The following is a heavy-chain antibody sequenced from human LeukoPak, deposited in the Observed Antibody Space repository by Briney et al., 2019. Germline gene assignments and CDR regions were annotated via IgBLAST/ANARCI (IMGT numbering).Heavy chain of an antibody. V-gene: IGHV4-61*02. CDR1: GGSISSGSYY. D-gene: IGHD3-10*01. Sequence: SETLSLTCTVSGGSISSGSYYWSWIRQPAGKGLEWIGRIYTGGRTNYNPSLKSRVTISVDTSKNQFSLKLSSVTAADTAVYYCARRRLGYYGSGSYYHYNWFDPWGQGTLVTVSS. CDR3: ARRRLGYYGSGSYYHYNWFDP. J-gene: IGHJ5*02. CDR2: IYTGGRT.